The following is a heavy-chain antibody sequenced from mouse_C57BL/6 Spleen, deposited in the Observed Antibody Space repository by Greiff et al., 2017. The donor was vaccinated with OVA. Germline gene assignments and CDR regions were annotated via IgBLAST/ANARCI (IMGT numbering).Heavy chain of an antibody. V-gene: IGHV5-4*01. D-gene: IGHD1-1*01. CDR1: GFTFSSYA. CDR3: AREDYDGSSYGRYYFDY. CDR2: ISDGGSYT. Sequence: EVKVVESGGGLVKPGGSLKLSCAASGFTFSSYAMSWVRQTPEKRLEWVATISDGGSYTYYPDNVKGRFTISRDNAKNNLYLQMSHLKSEDTAMYYCAREDYDGSSYGRYYFDYWGQGTTLTVSS. J-gene: IGHJ2*01.